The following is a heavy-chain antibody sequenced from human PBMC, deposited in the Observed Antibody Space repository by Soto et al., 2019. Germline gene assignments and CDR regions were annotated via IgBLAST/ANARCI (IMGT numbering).Heavy chain of an antibody. J-gene: IGHJ3*02. CDR2: FDPEDGET. CDR1: GYTLTELS. D-gene: IGHD3-22*01. Sequence: ASVKVSCKVSGYTLTELSMHWVRQAPGKGLEWMGGFDPEDGETIYAQKFQGGVTMTEDTSTDTAYMELSSLRSEDTAVYYCATMAYYYDSSGYSLGGVSAFDIWG. CDR3: ATMAYYYDSSGYSLGGVSAFDI. V-gene: IGHV1-24*01.